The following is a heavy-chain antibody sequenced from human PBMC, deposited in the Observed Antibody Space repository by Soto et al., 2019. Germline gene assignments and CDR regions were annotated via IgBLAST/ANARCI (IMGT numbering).Heavy chain of an antibody. J-gene: IGHJ3*01. V-gene: IGHV3-23*01. Sequence: GGSLRLSCAASGFTFRRYAMTWVRQAPGKGLEWVSTIRSSGGSTYYADSVKGRVTISRDNSKNMLFMQMNSLRAEDTAVYYCAKVFYDSAGYLFDALDVWGQGTMVTVSS. CDR2: IRSSGGST. D-gene: IGHD3-22*01. CDR1: GFTFRRYA. CDR3: AKVFYDSAGYLFDALDV.